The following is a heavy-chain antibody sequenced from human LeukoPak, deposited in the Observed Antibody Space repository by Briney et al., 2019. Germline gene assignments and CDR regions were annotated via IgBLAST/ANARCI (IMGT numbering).Heavy chain of an antibody. V-gene: IGHV3-30-3*02. CDR2: ISYDGSNK. CDR3: AKRGPYPPLDY. Sequence: GRSLRLSCAASGFTFSSYAMHWVRQAPGKGLEWVAVISYDGSNKYYADSVKGRFTISRDNSKNTLYLQMNSLRAEDTAVYYCAKRGPYPPLDYWGQGTLVTVSS. J-gene: IGHJ4*02. CDR1: GFTFSSYA.